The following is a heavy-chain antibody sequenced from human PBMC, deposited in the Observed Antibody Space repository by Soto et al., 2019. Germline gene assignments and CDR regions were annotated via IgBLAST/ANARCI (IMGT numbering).Heavy chain of an antibody. V-gene: IGHV3-33*01. CDR2: ILNDGSNR. CDR1: GFTFSNYG. Sequence: QVQLVEAGGGVVQLGRSLRLSCAASGFTFSNYGMHWVRQAPGKGLEWVAVILNDGSNRYHADSVKDRFTISRDNSKNMLYLQMNRLRAEDTAVYYCARDDEYSGNGMDVWGQGTTVTVS. D-gene: IGHD3-10*01. J-gene: IGHJ6*02. CDR3: ARDDEYSGNGMDV.